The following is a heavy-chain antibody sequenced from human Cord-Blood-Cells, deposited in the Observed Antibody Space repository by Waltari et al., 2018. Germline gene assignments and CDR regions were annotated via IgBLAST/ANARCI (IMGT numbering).Heavy chain of an antibody. V-gene: IGHV1-2*02. CDR3: ARTKRELPDDAFDI. J-gene: IGHJ3*02. D-gene: IGHD1-26*01. CDR1: GYTFTGDY. CDR2: ISPNRGGT. Sequence: QVQLVQPGAEVKKPGASVKDSCKASGYTFTGDYMHWVRQAPGQGLGWMGWISPNRGGTNYAQKFQGRVTMTRYTSISTAYMELSRLRSDATAVYYCARTKRELPDDAFDIWGQGTMVTVSS.